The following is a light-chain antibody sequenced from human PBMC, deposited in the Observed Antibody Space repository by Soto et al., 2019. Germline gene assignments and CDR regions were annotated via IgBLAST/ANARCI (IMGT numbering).Light chain of an antibody. CDR1: QSVDNS. V-gene: IGKV3-15*01. J-gene: IGKJ1*01. CDR3: QQYKNWPPWS. CDR2: GAS. Sequence: EVVMTQSPATLSVSPGERATYSCRASQSVDNSLAWYQQKPGQAPRLLIFGASSRATGIPARFSGSGSGTDFTLTISSLQSEDFAVYYCQQYKNWPPWSFGQGTKVEIK.